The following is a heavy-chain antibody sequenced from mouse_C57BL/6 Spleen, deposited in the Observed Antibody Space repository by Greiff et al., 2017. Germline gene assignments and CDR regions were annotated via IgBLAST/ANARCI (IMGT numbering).Heavy chain of an antibody. CDR1: GYAFSSYW. CDR3: TRHSSGPVPFAY. CDR2: IYPGDGDT. J-gene: IGHJ3*01. Sequence: VQLQQSGAELVKPGASVKISCKASGYAFSSYWMNWVKQRPGKGLEWIGQIYPGDGDTNYNGKFKGKATLTADKSSSTDYMQLSRLTSEDSAVYCCTRHSSGPVPFAYWGQGTLVTVSA. D-gene: IGHD3-2*02. V-gene: IGHV1-80*01.